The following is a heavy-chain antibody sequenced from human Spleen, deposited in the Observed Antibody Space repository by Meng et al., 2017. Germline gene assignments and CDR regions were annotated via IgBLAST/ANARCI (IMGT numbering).Heavy chain of an antibody. D-gene: IGHD3-10*01. Sequence: QLQLQESGPGLVKPWETLSLTCTVSGGSITSSSYSCGWIRQPPGKGLEWIGYIYYSGSTYYNPSLKSRLSISVDTSKNQFSLQLSSVTAADTAVYYCARTPSYGSGSYCDYWGQGTLVTVSS. CDR3: ARTPSYGSGSYCDY. J-gene: IGHJ4*02. V-gene: IGHV4-39*07. CDR1: GGSITSSSYS. CDR2: IYYSGST.